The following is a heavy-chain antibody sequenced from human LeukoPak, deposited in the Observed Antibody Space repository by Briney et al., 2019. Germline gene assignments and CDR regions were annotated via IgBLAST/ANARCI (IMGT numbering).Heavy chain of an antibody. CDR1: GGSFSGYY. J-gene: IGHJ6*04. D-gene: IGHD2-2*01. CDR3: ARGNIVVVPAAITLRVYGMDA. Sequence: PSETLSLTCAVYGGSFSGYYWSWIRQPPGKGLEWIGEINHSGSTNYNPSLKSRVTISVDTSKNQFSLKLSSVTAADTAVYYCARGNIVVVPAAITLRVYGMDAWGKGTTVTVSS. V-gene: IGHV4-34*01. CDR2: INHSGST.